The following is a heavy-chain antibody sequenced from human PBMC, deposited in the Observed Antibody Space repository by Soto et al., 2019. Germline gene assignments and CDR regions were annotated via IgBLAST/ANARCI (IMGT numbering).Heavy chain of an antibody. Sequence: QVQVQESGPGLVKPSETLSLTCAVSGVSVTSGSHHFLWIRQPPGKGLEWIGQTGSTNYNPSLKRRISISLDTSKNQFSLNLSSVTSADTAVYYCGVYKAGSGGNGYCGQGTLVTISS. CDR2: QTGST. V-gene: IGHV4-61*01. J-gene: IGHJ4*02. CDR3: GVYKAGSGGNGY. CDR1: GVSVTSGSHH. D-gene: IGHD6-19*01.